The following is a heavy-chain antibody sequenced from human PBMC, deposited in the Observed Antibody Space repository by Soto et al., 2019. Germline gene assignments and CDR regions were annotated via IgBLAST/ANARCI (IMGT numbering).Heavy chain of an antibody. J-gene: IGHJ4*02. V-gene: IGHV3-21*06. Sequence: GGSLSLSCAASGFIFTRYSMNWVRQGPGKGLEWVSSISSTTSFLYYGDSMKGRFTISRDNAKNSLYLEMNSLRAEDTAAYYCARESEDLTSNFDYWGQGTLVTVSS. CDR2: ISSTTSFL. CDR1: GFIFTRYS. CDR3: ARESEDLTSNFDY.